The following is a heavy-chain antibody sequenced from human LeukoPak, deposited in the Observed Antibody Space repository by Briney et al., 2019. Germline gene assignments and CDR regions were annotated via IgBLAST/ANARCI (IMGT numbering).Heavy chain of an antibody. D-gene: IGHD6-19*01. CDR3: ARRGGSGWLNYHYYGMDV. CDR2: IYYSGST. J-gene: IGHJ6*02. CDR1: GGSISSSSYY. V-gene: IGHV4-39*01. Sequence: SETLSLTCTVSGGSISSSSYYWGWIRQPPGKGLEWIGSIYYSGSTYYNPSLKSRVTISVDTSKNQFSLKLSSVTAADTAVYYCARRGGSGWLNYHYYGMDVWGQGTTVTVSS.